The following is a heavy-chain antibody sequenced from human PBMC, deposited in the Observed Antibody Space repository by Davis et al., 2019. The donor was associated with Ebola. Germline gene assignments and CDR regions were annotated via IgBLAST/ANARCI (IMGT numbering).Heavy chain of an antibody. J-gene: IGHJ6*02. CDR2: ISSSSSYI. CDR3: ARDPTRTYYDFWSGSSDYYYGMDV. CDR1: GFTFSDFY. Sequence: GESLKISCAASGFTFSDFYMSWIRQAPGKGLEWVSSISSSSSYIYYADSVKGRFTISRDNAKNSLYLQMNSLRAEDTAVYYCARDPTRTYYDFWSGSSDYYYGMDVWGQGTTVTVSS. D-gene: IGHD3-3*01. V-gene: IGHV3-11*06.